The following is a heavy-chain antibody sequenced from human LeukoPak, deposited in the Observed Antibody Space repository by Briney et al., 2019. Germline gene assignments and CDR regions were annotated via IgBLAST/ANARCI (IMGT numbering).Heavy chain of an antibody. D-gene: IGHD7-27*01. CDR1: GYTFTSYY. V-gene: IGHV1-46*01. CDR3: ARDEDWGDYYYGMDV. J-gene: IGHJ6*02. CDR2: INPSGGST. Sequence: ASVKVSCKASGYTFTSYYMHWVRQAPGQGLEWMGIINPSGGSTSYAQKFQGRVTMTRDTSTSTVYMELSSLRSEDTAVYYCARDEDWGDYYYGMDVWGQGTTDTVSS.